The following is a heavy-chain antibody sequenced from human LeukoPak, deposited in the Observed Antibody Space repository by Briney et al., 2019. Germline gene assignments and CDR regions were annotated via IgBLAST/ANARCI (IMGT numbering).Heavy chain of an antibody. J-gene: IGHJ5*02. CDR2: FSYSRST. D-gene: IGHD2-15*01. V-gene: IGHV4-39*07. CDR3: ARDRTVVVVVAATQAHWFDP. Sequence: PSETLSLTCTVSGDSISSSSYYWGWIRQPPGKGLEWIGSFSYSRSTYYNPSLKSRVTISVDTSKNQFSLKLSSVTAADTAVYYCARDRTVVVVVAATQAHWFDPWGQGTLVTVSS. CDR1: GDSISSSSYY.